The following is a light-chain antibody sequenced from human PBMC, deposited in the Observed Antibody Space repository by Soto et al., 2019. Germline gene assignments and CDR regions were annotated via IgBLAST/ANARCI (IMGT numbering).Light chain of an antibody. Sequence: DIQMTQSPSSLSASVGDRVTITCRASQGISSYLAWYRQKPGKVPEVLIYSASALQSGVPSRFSGSGSGTDFTLTISSLQPEDVATYYCQNYGTAPLSCGGGTKVEIK. CDR1: QGISSY. V-gene: IGKV1-27*01. J-gene: IGKJ4*01. CDR3: QNYGTAPLS. CDR2: SAS.